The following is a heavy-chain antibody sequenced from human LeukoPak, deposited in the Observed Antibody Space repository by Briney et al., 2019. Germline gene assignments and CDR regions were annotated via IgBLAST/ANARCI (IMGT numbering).Heavy chain of an antibody. CDR1: GFTFDDYA. CDR3: AKDLAVDYYGMDV. J-gene: IGHJ6*02. V-gene: IGHV3-9*01. CDR2: VSWDSGNI. Sequence: PGRSLRLSCAASGFTFDDYAMHWVRHAPGKGLEWVSGVSWDSGNIGYADSVKGRFTISRDNAKNSLYLQMNSLRPEDTALYYCAKDLAVDYYGMDVWGQGTTVTVSS.